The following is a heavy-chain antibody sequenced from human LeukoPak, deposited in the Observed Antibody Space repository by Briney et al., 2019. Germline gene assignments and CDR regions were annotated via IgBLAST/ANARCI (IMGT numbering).Heavy chain of an antibody. CDR1: GYTFTGYH. CDR2: LNPYSGDT. V-gene: IGHV1-2*06. J-gene: IGHJ4*02. Sequence: ASVKVSRKASGYTFTGYHIHWARQAPGQGLEWMGRLNPYSGDTNFTQKFQGRDTMTRDTSITTAYMDLSSLTPDDTAVYFCARDQGSLTRSWYTGYWGQGTQVTVSS. D-gene: IGHD6-13*01. CDR3: ARDQGSLTRSWYTGY.